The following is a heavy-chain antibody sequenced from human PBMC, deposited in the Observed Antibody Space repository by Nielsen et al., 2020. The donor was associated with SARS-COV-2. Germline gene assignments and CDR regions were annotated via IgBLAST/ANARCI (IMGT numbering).Heavy chain of an antibody. V-gene: IGHV3-23*01. D-gene: IGHD4/OR15-4a*01. Sequence: GESLKITCAASGFTFSSYAMSRVRQVPGKGLEWVSAISGSGGTTSYADSVKGRFTISRDNSKNTLYLQMNSLRAEDTAVYYCAKDRAGATYARFDLWGQGTLVTVSS. CDR2: ISGSGGTT. J-gene: IGHJ4*02. CDR1: GFTFSSYA. CDR3: AKDRAGATYARFDL.